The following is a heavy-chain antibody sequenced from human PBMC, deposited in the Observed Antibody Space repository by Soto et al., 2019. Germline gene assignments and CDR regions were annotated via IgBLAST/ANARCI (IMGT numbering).Heavy chain of an antibody. CDR3: ARDIAPRGYYYYAMDV. D-gene: IGHD6-6*01. Sequence: GGSLRLSCAASGFTVSSNYMSWVRQAPGKGLEWVSIIYSGGSTYYADSVKGRFTISRDNSKNTLYLQMNSLRAEDTAVYYCARDIAPRGYYYYAMDVWGQGTTVTVSS. J-gene: IGHJ6*02. CDR1: GFTVSSNY. CDR2: IYSGGST. V-gene: IGHV3-53*01.